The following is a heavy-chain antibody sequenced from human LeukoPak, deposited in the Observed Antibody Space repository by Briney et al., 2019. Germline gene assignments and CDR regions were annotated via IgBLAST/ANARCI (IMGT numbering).Heavy chain of an antibody. V-gene: IGHV7-4-1*02. CDR1: GYTFTSYG. CDR3: ARVSYGSGSSSWFDP. J-gene: IGHJ5*02. CDR2: INTNTGNP. D-gene: IGHD3-10*01. Sequence: ASVKGSCKASGYTFTSYGISWVRQAPGQGLEWMGWINTNTGNPTYAQGFTGRFVFSLDTSVSTAYLQISSLKAEDTAVYYCARVSYGSGSSSWFDPWGQGTLVTVSS.